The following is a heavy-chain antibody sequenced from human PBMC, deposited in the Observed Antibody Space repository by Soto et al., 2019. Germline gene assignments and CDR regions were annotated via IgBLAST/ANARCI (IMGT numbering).Heavy chain of an antibody. J-gene: IGHJ4*02. D-gene: IGHD6-13*01. CDR2: IYYSGST. Sequence: SETLSLTCTVSGGSISSYYWSWIRQPPGKGLEWIGYIYYSGSTNYNPSLKSRVTISVDTSKNQFSLKLSSVTAADTAVYYCARSTMGFIAAAGFFDYWGQGTLVTVSS. CDR3: ARSTMGFIAAAGFFDY. V-gene: IGHV4-59*01. CDR1: GGSISSYY.